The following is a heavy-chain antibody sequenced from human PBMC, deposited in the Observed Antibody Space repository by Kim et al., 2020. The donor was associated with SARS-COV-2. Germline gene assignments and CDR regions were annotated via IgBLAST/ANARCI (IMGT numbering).Heavy chain of an antibody. J-gene: IGHJ4*02. CDR3: ASDPLVYDILTGTTGY. V-gene: IGHV3-11*01. D-gene: IGHD3-9*01. Sequence: SVKGRFTISRDNAKNSLYLQMNSLRAEDTAVYYCASDPLVYDILTGTTGYWGQGTLVTVSS.